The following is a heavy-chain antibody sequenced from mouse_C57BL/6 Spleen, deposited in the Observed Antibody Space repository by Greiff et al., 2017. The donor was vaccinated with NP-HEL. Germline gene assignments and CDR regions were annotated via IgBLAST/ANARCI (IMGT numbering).Heavy chain of an antibody. CDR1: GFSLTSYA. D-gene: IGHD1-1*01. CDR2: IWTGGGT. J-gene: IGHJ4*01. CDR3: ARLITTVVARRDYAMDY. V-gene: IGHV2-9-1*01. Sequence: VQLVESGPGLVAPSQSLSITCTVSGFSLTSYAISWVRQPPGKGLEWLGVIWTGGGTNYNSALKSRLSISKDNSKSQVFLKMNSLQTDDTARYYCARLITTVVARRDYAMDYWGQGTSVTVSS.